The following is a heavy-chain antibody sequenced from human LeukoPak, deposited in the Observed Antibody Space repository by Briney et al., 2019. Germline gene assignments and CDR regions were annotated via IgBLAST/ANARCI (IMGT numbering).Heavy chain of an antibody. CDR3: ARDGDFWSGNDAFDI. J-gene: IGHJ3*02. Sequence: GGSLRLSCAASGFTLSDFWMSWVRQAPGKGLEWVAIMNQDGSDKNYVDSVKGRFTISRDNAKNSLYLQMNSLRAEDTGVYYCARDGDFWSGNDAFDIWGQGTMVTVSS. V-gene: IGHV3-7*01. CDR2: MNQDGSDK. CDR1: GFTLSDFW. D-gene: IGHD3-3*01.